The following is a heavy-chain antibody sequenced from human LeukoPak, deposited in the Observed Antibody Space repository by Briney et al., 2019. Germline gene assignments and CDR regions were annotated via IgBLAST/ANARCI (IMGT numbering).Heavy chain of an antibody. CDR2: ISGSGGST. D-gene: IGHD3-9*01. CDR3: AKDPTGVLRYFDWL. J-gene: IGHJ4*02. Sequence: GGPLGLSCAASGFTFSSYPMSWFRQAPGKGLEWVSAISGSGGSTYYADSVKGRFTISRDNSKNTLYLQMNSLRAEDTAVYYCAKDPTGVLRYFDWLWGQGTLVTVSS. CDR1: GFTFSSYP. V-gene: IGHV3-23*01.